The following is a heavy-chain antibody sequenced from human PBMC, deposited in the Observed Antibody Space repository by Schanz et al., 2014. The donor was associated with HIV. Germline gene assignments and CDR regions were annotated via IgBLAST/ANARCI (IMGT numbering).Heavy chain of an antibody. CDR2: IKSKTDGGTT. J-gene: IGHJ4*02. CDR3: TTDSDDYVWGSYRPVY. CDR1: GFTFTNAW. V-gene: IGHV3-15*01. Sequence: VQLVESGGGLVKPGRSLRLSCAASGFTFTNAWMSWVRQAPGKGLEWVGRIKSKTDGGTTDYAAPVKGRFTISRDDSKNTLYLQMNSLKTEDTAVYYCTTDSDDYVWGSYRPVYWGQGTLVTVSS. D-gene: IGHD3-16*02.